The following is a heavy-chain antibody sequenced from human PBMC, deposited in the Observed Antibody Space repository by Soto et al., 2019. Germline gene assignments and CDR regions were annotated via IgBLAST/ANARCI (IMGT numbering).Heavy chain of an antibody. CDR3: TTKSHCTKVRSRFYF. Sequence: PGGSLRLSCAASGFTFSNAWINWVRQAPGKGLEWVGRIKSKTDGGTTDFAAPVKGRFAISRDDSKDMVYLQMNSLKTEDTGIIFFTTKSHCTKVRSRFYFWGQGTLVTVSS. CDR2: IKSKTDGGTT. CDR1: GFTFSNAW. D-gene: IGHD2-21*01. V-gene: IGHV3-15*07. J-gene: IGHJ4*01.